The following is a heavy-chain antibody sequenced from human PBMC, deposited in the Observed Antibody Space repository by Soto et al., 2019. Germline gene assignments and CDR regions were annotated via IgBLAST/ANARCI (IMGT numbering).Heavy chain of an antibody. D-gene: IGHD3-3*01. CDR1: GYTFTSYG. CDR2: ISAYNGNT. J-gene: IGHJ3*02. Sequence: ASVKVSCKASGYTFTSYGISWVRQAPGQGLEWMGWISAYNGNTNYAQKLQGRVTMTTDTSTSTAYMELRSLRSDDTAVYYCAIDRTTIFGVVNDAFDIWGQGPMVTVSS. V-gene: IGHV1-18*01. CDR3: AIDRTTIFGVVNDAFDI.